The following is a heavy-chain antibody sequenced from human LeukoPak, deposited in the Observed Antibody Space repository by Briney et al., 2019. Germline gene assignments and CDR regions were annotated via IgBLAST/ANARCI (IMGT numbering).Heavy chain of an antibody. D-gene: IGHD4-17*01. CDR2: ITSSGSHM. CDR3: ASFMTTVTIPDY. CDR1: GFTFRSYS. V-gene: IGHV3-21*01. J-gene: IGHJ4*02. Sequence: PGGSLRLSCAASGFTFRSYSMNWVRQAPGKRLEWLSSITSSGSHMYSADSVKGRFTISRDNAKSSLYLQMNSLSAEDTAVYYCASFMTTVTIPDYGGQGTLVTVSS.